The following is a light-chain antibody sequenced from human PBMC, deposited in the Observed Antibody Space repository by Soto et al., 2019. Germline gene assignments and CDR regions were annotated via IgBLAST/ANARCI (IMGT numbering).Light chain of an antibody. J-gene: IGKJ5*01. CDR3: QQSYSTPIT. CDR1: HSISNY. CDR2: GAT. Sequence: DLEMTQSPSSLSASVGARVTTSCRASHSISNYVNWYQHRPGKAPNLLISGATSLQSGVPSRFSDSESGTHFSLIISSLQPEDSANYYCQQSYSTPITFGQGTRLEIK. V-gene: IGKV1-39*01.